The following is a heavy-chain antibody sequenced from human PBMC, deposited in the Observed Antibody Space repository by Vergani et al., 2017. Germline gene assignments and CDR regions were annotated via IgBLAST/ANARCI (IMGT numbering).Heavy chain of an antibody. J-gene: IGHJ3*02. D-gene: IGHD3-16*02. Sequence: EVQLLESGGGLVQPGGSLRLSCAASGFTFSSYAMSWARQAPGKGLEWVSAISGSGGSTYYADSVKGRFTISRDNSKNTLYLQMNSLRAEDTAVYYCAKDLFDYVWGSYRPGDAFDIWGQGTMVTVSS. CDR3: AKDLFDYVWGSYRPGDAFDI. CDR1: GFTFSSYA. V-gene: IGHV3-23*01. CDR2: ISGSGGST.